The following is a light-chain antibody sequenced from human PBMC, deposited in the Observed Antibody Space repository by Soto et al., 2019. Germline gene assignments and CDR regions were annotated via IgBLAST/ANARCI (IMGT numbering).Light chain of an antibody. CDR2: GAS. V-gene: IGKV3-20*01. Sequence: DIVLTQSPGTLSLSPGERATLSCRASQSVSSRYVAWYQQKPGQAPRLLIYGASSRATGIPDRFSGSGSGTDFTLAIRRLEAEDFAVYYCQQYRSSPPTFGGGTKVEIK. CDR1: QSVSSRY. CDR3: QQYRSSPPT. J-gene: IGKJ4*01.